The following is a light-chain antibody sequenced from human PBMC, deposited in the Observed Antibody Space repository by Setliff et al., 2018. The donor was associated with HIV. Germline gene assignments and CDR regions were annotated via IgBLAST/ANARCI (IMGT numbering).Light chain of an antibody. J-gene: IGLJ1*01. CDR3: QSYDISLSGSV. CDR2: GNN. CDR1: NSNIGAGYD. V-gene: IGLV1-40*01. Sequence: QSVLTQPPSVSGAPGQRVTISCTGSNSNIGAGYDVHWYQQVPGKAPKLLIYGNNNRPSGVPDRLSGSKSGTSASLAITGLQAEDEAVYYCQSYDISLSGSVFGTGTKVTVL.